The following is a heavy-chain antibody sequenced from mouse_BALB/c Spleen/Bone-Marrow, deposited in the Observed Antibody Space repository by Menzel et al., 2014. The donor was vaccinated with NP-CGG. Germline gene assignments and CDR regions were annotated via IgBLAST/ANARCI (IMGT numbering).Heavy chain of an antibody. CDR1: GYTFTSYY. D-gene: IGHD1-2*01. J-gene: IGHJ3*01. Sequence: QVQLQQSGAELVKPGASVKLSCKASGYTFTSYYMYWVKQRPGQGLEWIGEINPSNGGTNFNEKFKSKATLTVDKSSSTAYMQLSSLTFGDSAIYYCTRLYYGYVGYAYWGQGTQVTVSA. CDR3: TRLYYGYVGYAY. V-gene: IGHV1S81*02. CDR2: INPSNGGT.